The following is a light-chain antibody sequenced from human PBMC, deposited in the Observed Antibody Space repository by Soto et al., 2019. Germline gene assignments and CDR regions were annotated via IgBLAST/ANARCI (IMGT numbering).Light chain of an antibody. V-gene: IGLV1-44*01. CDR2: TNY. CDR1: SSNIGTNP. Sequence: QSVLTQPPSASGTPGQRVTISCSGSSSNIGTNPVNWYQHLPGTAPKLLIYTNYQRPSGVPDRFSGSKSGTSVSLAISGLQSEDEADYYCAAWDDSLNGHVFGTGTKLTVL. CDR3: AAWDDSLNGHV. J-gene: IGLJ1*01.